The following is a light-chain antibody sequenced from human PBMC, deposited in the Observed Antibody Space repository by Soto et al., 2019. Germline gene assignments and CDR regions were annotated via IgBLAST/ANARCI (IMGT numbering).Light chain of an antibody. CDR3: QQYNTYST. CDR1: QSISSW. CDR2: KAS. Sequence: DIEMTQSPSTLSASVGDRVTITCRASQSISSWLAWYQQKPGEAPKLLIYKASSLQSGVPSRFSGSGSGTEFFLTISSLQPDDFATYYCQQYNTYSTFGQGTKVEIK. V-gene: IGKV1-5*03. J-gene: IGKJ1*01.